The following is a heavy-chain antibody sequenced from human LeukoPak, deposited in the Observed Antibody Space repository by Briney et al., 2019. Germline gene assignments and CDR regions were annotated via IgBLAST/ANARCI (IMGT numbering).Heavy chain of an antibody. CDR3: ARDSYLNHAFDI. J-gene: IGHJ3*02. D-gene: IGHD2/OR15-2a*01. CDR2: ISYDGSNK. CDR1: GFTFSSYA. V-gene: IGHV3-30-3*01. Sequence: GGSLRLSCAASGFTFSSYAMHWVRQAPGKGLEWVAVISYDGSNKYYADSVKGRFTISRDNSKNTLYLQMNSLRAEDTAVYYCARDSYLNHAFDIWGQGTMVTVSS.